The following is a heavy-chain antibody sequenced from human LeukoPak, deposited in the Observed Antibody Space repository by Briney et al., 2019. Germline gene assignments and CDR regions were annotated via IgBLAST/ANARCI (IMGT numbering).Heavy chain of an antibody. J-gene: IGHJ6*03. CDR1: GGSISSSDYY. CDR3: ARPNKVRGVIITPPFNYYMDV. CDR2: INHSGST. Sequence: SETLSLTCSVSGGSISSSDYYWGWIRQPPGKGLEWIGEINHSGSTNYNPSLKSRVTISVDTSKNQFSLKLSSVTAADTAVYYCARPNKVRGVIITPPFNYYMDVWGKGTTVTISS. D-gene: IGHD3-10*01. V-gene: IGHV4-39*07.